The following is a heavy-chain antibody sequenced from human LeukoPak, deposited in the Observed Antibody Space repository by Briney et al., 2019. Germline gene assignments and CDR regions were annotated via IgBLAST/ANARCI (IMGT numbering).Heavy chain of an antibody. CDR2: LYYSGST. V-gene: IGHV4-38-2*02. J-gene: IGHJ5*02. CDR1: GYSISTGYY. Sequence: SETLSLTCTVSGYSISTGYYWDWIRQPPGKGLEWIGSLYYSGSTYYNPSLKSRVTISVDTSKNQFSLKLSSVTAADTAVYYCAREVRQLWLLFGWFDPWGQGTLVTVSS. D-gene: IGHD5-18*01. CDR3: AREVRQLWLLFGWFDP.